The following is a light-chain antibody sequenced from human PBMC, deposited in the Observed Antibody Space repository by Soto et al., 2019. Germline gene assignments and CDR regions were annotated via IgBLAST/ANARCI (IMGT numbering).Light chain of an antibody. CDR2: AAS. J-gene: IGKJ2*01. V-gene: IGKV1-39*01. Sequence: DIPMTQSPSSLSVSVGDRVTITCRASQSTRNNLNWYQQKPGKAPNLLIYAASSLPSGVPSRFSGSGSGTDFTLTISSLQPEDFATYYCQQGDSAPFTFGQGTKLEIK. CDR1: QSTRNN. CDR3: QQGDSAPFT.